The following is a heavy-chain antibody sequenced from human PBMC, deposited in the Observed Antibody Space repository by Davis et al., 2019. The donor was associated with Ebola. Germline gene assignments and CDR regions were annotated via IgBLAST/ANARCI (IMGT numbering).Heavy chain of an antibody. CDR3: ARENVSLDY. CDR1: GFTFSSYS. V-gene: IGHV3-21*01. CDR2: ISSSSSYI. Sequence: PGGSLRLSCAASGFTFSSYSMNWVRQAPGKGLEWVSSISSSSSYIYYEDSVKGRFTISRDNAKNSLYLQMNSLRAEDTAVYYCARENVSLDYWGQGTLVTVSS. J-gene: IGHJ4*02.